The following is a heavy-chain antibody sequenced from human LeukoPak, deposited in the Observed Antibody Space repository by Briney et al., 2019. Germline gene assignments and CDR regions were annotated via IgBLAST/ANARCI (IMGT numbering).Heavy chain of an antibody. V-gene: IGHV3-30*02. D-gene: IGHD3-22*01. J-gene: IGHJ4*02. CDR1: GFTFSNYG. CDR2: IWYDGSNK. Sequence: GGSLSLSCAESGFTFSNYGMHWVRQAPGKGLEWVALIWYDGSNKYYADSVKGRFTISRENSKNTLYLQMNSPRAEDTAVYYCAKAGVDDSSGYYFDYWGQGTLVTVSS. CDR3: AKAGVDDSSGYYFDY.